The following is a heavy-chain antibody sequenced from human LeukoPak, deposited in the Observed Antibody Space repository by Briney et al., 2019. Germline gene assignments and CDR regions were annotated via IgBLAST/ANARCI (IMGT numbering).Heavy chain of an antibody. CDR1: GYTFTSNG. D-gene: IGHD6-13*01. Sequence: ASVKVSCKASGYTFTSNGISWVRQPPGEGLEGMGWISAYNGNTNYAQKLQGRVTMTTDTSTSTAYMELRSLRSDDTAVYYCARGRIAAAGTTNDYWGQGTLVTVSS. CDR3: ARGRIAAAGTTNDY. J-gene: IGHJ4*02. CDR2: ISAYNGNT. V-gene: IGHV1-18*01.